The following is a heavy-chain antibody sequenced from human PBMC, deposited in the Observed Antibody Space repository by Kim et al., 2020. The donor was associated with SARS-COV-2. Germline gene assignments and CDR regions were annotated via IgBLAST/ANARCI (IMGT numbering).Heavy chain of an antibody. CDR1: GFTFSSYA. J-gene: IGHJ4*02. V-gene: IGHV3-30*04. CDR2: ISYDGSNK. CDR3: ARNYYDSSGYFLFDY. D-gene: IGHD3-22*01. Sequence: GGSLRLSCAASGFTFSSYAMHWVRQAPGKGLEWVAVISYDGSNKYYADSVKGRFTISRDNSKNTLYLQMNSLRAEDTAVYYCARNYYDSSGYFLFDYWGQGTLVTVSS.